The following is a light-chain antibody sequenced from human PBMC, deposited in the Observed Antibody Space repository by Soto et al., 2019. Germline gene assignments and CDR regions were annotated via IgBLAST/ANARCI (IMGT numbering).Light chain of an antibody. CDR3: SSWKSSSVE. J-gene: IGLJ2*01. CDR1: SSDVGSYNY. Sequence: QSALTQPASVSGSPGQSITISCTGTSSDVGSYNYVSWYQQYPGKAPKLLIYDVSYRPSGVSNRFSGSKSGNTASLTISGLQAADEADYFCSSWKSSSVEFGGGTKLTVL. V-gene: IGLV2-14*01. CDR2: DVS.